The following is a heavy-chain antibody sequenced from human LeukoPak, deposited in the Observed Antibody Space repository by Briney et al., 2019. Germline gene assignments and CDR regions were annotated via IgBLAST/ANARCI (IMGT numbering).Heavy chain of an antibody. V-gene: IGHV4-61*01. CDR1: GGSVSSSSYY. Sequence: ETLSLTCTVSGGSVSSSSYYWSWIRQPPGKGLEWIGYIYYSGSTNYNPSLKSRVTISVDTSKNQFSLKLSSVTAADTAVYYCAGGITMVRGVMGNYYYYYAIDVWGQGTTITVSS. J-gene: IGHJ6*02. CDR3: AGGITMVRGVMGNYYYYYAIDV. CDR2: IYYSGST. D-gene: IGHD3-10*01.